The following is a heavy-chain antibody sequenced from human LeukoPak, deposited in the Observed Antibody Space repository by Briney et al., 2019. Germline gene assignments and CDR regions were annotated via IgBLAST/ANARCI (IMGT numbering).Heavy chain of an antibody. Sequence: SETLSLTCTVSGGSISSYYWGWIRQPPGKGLEWIGSIYYSGSTYYNPSLKSRVTISVDTSKNQFSLKLSSVTAADTAVYYCARDGGGSLYGMDVWGQGTTVTVSS. J-gene: IGHJ6*02. V-gene: IGHV4-39*07. CDR1: GGSISSYY. D-gene: IGHD2-15*01. CDR3: ARDGGGSLYGMDV. CDR2: IYYSGST.